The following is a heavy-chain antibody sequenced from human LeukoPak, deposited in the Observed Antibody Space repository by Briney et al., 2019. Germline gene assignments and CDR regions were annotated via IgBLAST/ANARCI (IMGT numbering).Heavy chain of an antibody. CDR2: MYHSGST. D-gene: IGHD3-22*01. V-gene: IGHV4-38-2*02. CDR3: ARLRYYDSSGYYYYYYYMDV. J-gene: IGHJ6*03. CDR1: GYSISSGYY. Sequence: PSETLSLTCTVSGYSISSGYYWGWIRQPPGKGLEWIGSMYHSGSTYYNPSLKSRVTISVDTSKNQFSLKLSSVTAADTAVYYCARLRYYDSSGYYYYYYYMDVWGKGTTVTISS.